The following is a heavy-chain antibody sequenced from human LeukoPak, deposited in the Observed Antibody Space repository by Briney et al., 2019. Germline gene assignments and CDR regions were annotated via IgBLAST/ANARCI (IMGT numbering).Heavy chain of an antibody. V-gene: IGHV5-51*01. Sequence: GESLKISCKGSGYSFTNYWIGWVRQMPGKGLEWMGIIFPGDSDTRYSPSFQGQVTISADKSISTTYLQWSSLKASDTAMYYCARAQSATLVYFDYWGQGTLVTVSS. J-gene: IGHJ4*02. CDR3: ARAQSATLVYFDY. D-gene: IGHD2-15*01. CDR1: GYSFTNYW. CDR2: IFPGDSDT.